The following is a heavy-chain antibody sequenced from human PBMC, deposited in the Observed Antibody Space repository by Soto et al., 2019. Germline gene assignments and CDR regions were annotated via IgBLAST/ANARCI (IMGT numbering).Heavy chain of an antibody. CDR1: GFTFSSYA. CDR3: AKDGGGFGAFDI. D-gene: IGHD2-15*01. V-gene: IGHV3-23*01. Sequence: EVQLLESGGGLVQPGGSLRLSCAASGFTFSSYAMSWVRPAPGKGLEWVSAISGSGGSKYYADSVKGRFTISRDNSKNTLYLQMNSLRAEDTAVYYCAKDGGGFGAFDIWGQGTMVTVSS. J-gene: IGHJ3*02. CDR2: ISGSGGSK.